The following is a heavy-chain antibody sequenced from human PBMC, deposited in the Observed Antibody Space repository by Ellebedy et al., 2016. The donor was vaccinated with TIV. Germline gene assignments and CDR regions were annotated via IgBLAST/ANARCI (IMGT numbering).Heavy chain of an antibody. CDR3: LVVTAPEDAFDI. CDR2: IYSGGGT. Sequence: GESLKIPCAAPGFTVRSNYMSWVRQAPGKGLGWVALIYSGGGTYYADSVKGRFTISRDNSKNTLYLQMNSLRAEDTAVYYCLVVTAPEDAFDIWGQGTMVTVSS. D-gene: IGHD2-21*02. J-gene: IGHJ3*02. CDR1: GFTVRSNY. V-gene: IGHV3-53*01.